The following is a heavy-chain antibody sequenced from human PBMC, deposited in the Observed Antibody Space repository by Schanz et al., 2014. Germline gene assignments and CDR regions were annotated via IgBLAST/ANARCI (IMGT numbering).Heavy chain of an antibody. Sequence: EVQVVESGGDLVQPGGSLRLSCAVSGCTFSNYGMGWVRQAPGKGLEWVSAISGSGGSTYYADSVKGRFTISRDNSNNTLFLQMSSLRVEDTAIYYCAKDSVLVATGHDYFDYWGQGTLVTVSS. V-gene: IGHV3-23*04. J-gene: IGHJ4*02. D-gene: IGHD2-21*01. CDR3: AKDSVLVATGHDYFDY. CDR1: GCTFSNYG. CDR2: ISGSGGST.